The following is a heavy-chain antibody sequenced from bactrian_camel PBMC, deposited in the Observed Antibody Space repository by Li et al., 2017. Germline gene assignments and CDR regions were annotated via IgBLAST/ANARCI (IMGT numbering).Heavy chain of an antibody. D-gene: IGHD6*01. Sequence: HVQLVESGGGSVQTGGSLKLSCEVSGSKDHYNTCSLGWYRQAPGKERELVSYINKDGSTYYTDSVKGRFTISRDNAKLTVYLQMNSLKPEDTAMYSCNTLGFGSCERSTWGQGTQVTVS. CDR3: NTLGFGSCERST. CDR1: GSKDHYNTCS. J-gene: IGHJ4*01. V-gene: IGHV3S53*01. CDR2: INKDGST.